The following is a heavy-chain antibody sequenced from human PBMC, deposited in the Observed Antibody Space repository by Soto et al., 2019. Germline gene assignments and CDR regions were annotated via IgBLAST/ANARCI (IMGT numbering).Heavy chain of an antibody. Sequence: QFQLVQSGAEVKKPGASVKVSCKSSGYTFTSSGISGVRQAPGQGLEWMGWISAYNGNTNYAQKLQGRVTMTTDTSTSTSYMELRSLRSDDTSVYYCARGDRAGATDDCWGQGTLVTVSS. CDR2: ISAYNGNT. D-gene: IGHD6-25*01. J-gene: IGHJ4*02. CDR1: GYTFTSSG. V-gene: IGHV1-18*01. CDR3: ARGDRAGATDDC.